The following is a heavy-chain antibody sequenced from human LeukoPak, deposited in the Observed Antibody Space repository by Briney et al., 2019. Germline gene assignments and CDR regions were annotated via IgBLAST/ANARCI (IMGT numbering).Heavy chain of an antibody. CDR2: IRTDGSDE. CDR3: ARATSADKEDY. J-gene: IGHJ4*02. CDR1: GFTLSNYW. V-gene: IGHV3-7*01. Sequence: PGGSLRLPCAASGFTLSNYWMSWVRQAPGKGLEWVASIRTDGSDEYYVDSVKGRFTISRDNAKNLLFLKMNSLRAEDTARYYCARATSADKEDYWGQGTLVTVSS. D-gene: IGHD3-3*01.